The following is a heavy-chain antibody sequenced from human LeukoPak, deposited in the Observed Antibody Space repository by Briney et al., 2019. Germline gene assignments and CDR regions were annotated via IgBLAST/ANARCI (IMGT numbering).Heavy chain of an antibody. CDR1: GFTFSNFW. V-gene: IGHV3-7*01. CDR3: ARDDVAWLQVPGVNAFDI. Sequence: GGSLTLSCAASGFTFSNFWMSWVRQAPGKGLEWVANIIQDGSQKYYVDSVKGRFTISRDNAGNSLYLQMNSLRAEDTAVYYCARDDVAWLQVPGVNAFDIWGQGTMVTVSS. CDR2: IIQDGSQK. D-gene: IGHD5-24*01. J-gene: IGHJ3*02.